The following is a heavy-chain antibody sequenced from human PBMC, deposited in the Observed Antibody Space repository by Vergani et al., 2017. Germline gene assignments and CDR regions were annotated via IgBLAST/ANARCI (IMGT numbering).Heavy chain of an antibody. D-gene: IGHD5-24*01. CDR2: LTASGSGI. J-gene: IGHJ4*02. Sequence: EVQLLKSGGGSAQPGESLRLSCVASGFTFTAHGLNWVRQAPGKGLEWVSGLTASGSGISYADSVRGRFTISRDNSKNTLFLQMDSLRAEDTAVYYCAKSGWLQHFGAHYFDSWGQGILVTVSS. CDR3: AKSGWLQHFGAHYFDS. CDR1: GFTFTAHG. V-gene: IGHV3-23*01.